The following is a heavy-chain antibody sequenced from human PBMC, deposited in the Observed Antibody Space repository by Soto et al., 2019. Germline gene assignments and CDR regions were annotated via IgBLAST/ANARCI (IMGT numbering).Heavy chain of an antibody. J-gene: IGHJ4*02. V-gene: IGHV3-11*01. D-gene: IGHD3-22*01. Sequence: GGSLRLSCAASGFTFSDHYMSWIRQAPGKGLEWVSYISSSGDIIYYADSVKGRFTISRDNAKNSLYLQMNSLSAEDTAVYYFARDLGYYDSSGYFDYWGQGTLVTVSS. CDR1: GFTFSDHY. CDR2: ISSSGDII. CDR3: ARDLGYYDSSGYFDY.